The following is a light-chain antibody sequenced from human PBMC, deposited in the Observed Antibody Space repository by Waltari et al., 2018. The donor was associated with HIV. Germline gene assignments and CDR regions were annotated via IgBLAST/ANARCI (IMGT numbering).Light chain of an antibody. J-gene: IGLJ1*01. CDR3: QSFDSSLNAYV. V-gene: IGLV1-40*02. CDR1: SSTIGATFD. Sequence: QSVLTQPPSVSGAPGQRVLISCTGSSSTIGATFDVHWYQLLPGPAPKLLIYATSNRPSGVPDRFSGSKSGTSASLAITGLQAEDEAEYYCQSFDSSLNAYVFGPGTTVVVL. CDR2: ATS.